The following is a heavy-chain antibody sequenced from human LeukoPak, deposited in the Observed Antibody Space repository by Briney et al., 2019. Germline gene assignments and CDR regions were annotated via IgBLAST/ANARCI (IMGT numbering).Heavy chain of an antibody. D-gene: IGHD5-12*01. V-gene: IGHV3-48*04. CDR1: GLTFSSYS. CDR2: ISSSTTI. CDR3: ADLIGYVRN. J-gene: IGHJ4*02. Sequence: GGSLRLSCAASGLTFSSYSMNWVRQAPGKGLEWVSYISSSTTIYYADSVKGRFTISRDNAKNSLYLQMNNLRAEDTAVYYCADLIGYVRNWGQGTLVTVSS.